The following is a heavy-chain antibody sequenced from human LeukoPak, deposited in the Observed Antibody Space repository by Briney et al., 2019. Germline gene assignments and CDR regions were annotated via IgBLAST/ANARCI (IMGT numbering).Heavy chain of an antibody. CDR1: GGPISNYY. V-gene: IGHV4-59*01. CDR2: IYYGGNT. D-gene: IGHD2-2*01. CDR3: ARVRYCSTNRCYDREFDN. J-gene: IGHJ4*02. Sequence: SETLSLTCTVSGGPISNYYWSWIRQPPGKGLEWIGYIYYGGNTNYNPSLKSRVTISVDTSKNQFSLKLNSVTAADTAVYYCARVRYCSTNRCYDREFDNWGQGTLVTVSS.